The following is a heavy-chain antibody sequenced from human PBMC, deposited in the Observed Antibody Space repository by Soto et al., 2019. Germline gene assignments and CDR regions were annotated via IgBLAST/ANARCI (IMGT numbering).Heavy chain of an antibody. J-gene: IGHJ3*02. CDR2: ISGSGGST. Sequence: GGARRLSCGASGFTFSSYAMSWGRPAPGKGLEWVSAISGSGGSTYYADSVKGRFTISRDNSKNTLYLQMNSLRAEDTAVYYCARGRTYYYDSSGYYPDAFDIWGQGTMVTVSS. CDR1: GFTFSSYA. V-gene: IGHV3-23*01. CDR3: ARGRTYYYDSSGYYPDAFDI. D-gene: IGHD3-22*01.